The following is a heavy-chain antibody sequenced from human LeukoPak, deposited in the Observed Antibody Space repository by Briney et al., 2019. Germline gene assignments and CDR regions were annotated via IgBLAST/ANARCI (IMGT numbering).Heavy chain of an antibody. Sequence: ASVKVSCKASGYTFTGYYIHWVRQAPGQGLEWMGRINPNSGGTNYAQKFQGRVTMTRDTSISTAYMELSRPRSDDTAVYYCASLSLSGDSSSSVGYYYYYYMDVWGKGTTVTVSS. CDR2: INPNSGGT. J-gene: IGHJ6*03. CDR1: GYTFTGYY. D-gene: IGHD6-6*01. CDR3: ASLSLSGDSSSSVGYYYYYYMDV. V-gene: IGHV1-2*06.